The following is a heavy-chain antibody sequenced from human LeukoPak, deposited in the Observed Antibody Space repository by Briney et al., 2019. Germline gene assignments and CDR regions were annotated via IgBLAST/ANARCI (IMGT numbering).Heavy chain of an antibody. D-gene: IGHD1-26*01. V-gene: IGHV3-7*01. CDR3: ARYDPWETGYYFDY. J-gene: IGHJ4*02. CDR1: GFTFSSNG. Sequence: SGGSLRLSCAASGFTFSSNGMHWVRQAPEKGLEWVANIKQDGSEKYYVDSVKGRFTISRDNAKNSLYLQMNSLRAEDTAVYYCARYDPWETGYYFDYWGQGTLVTVSS. CDR2: IKQDGSEK.